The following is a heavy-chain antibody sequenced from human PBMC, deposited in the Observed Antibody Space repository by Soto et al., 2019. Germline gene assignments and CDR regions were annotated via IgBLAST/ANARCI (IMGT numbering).Heavy chain of an antibody. CDR3: ARSGYSYGRRDYHNGMDV. D-gene: IGHD5-18*01. J-gene: IGHJ6*02. Sequence: EVQLVQSGAEVKKPGESLKISCKGSGYSFTRYWIGWVRQMPGKGLEWMGIIYPGDSDTRYTPSFQGQVTISADKSISTAYLQWSSLKASDTAMYYCARSGYSYGRRDYHNGMDVWGQGTTVTVSS. CDR2: IYPGDSDT. V-gene: IGHV5-51*01. CDR1: GYSFTRYW.